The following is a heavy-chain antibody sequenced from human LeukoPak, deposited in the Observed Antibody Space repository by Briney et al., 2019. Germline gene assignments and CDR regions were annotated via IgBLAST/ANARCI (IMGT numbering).Heavy chain of an antibody. J-gene: IGHJ1*01. CDR2: ISDHGKSR. CDR3: ARGDYYDSSGYSQYFQH. D-gene: IGHD3-22*01. V-gene: IGHV3-48*03. CDR1: GFTFSNYE. Sequence: GGSLRPSCAASGFTFSNYEMNWVRQTPGKGLEWVSYISDHGKSRNYVDSVKGRFTISRDNAKNSLYLQMNSLRVEDTAVYYCARGDYYDSSGYSQYFQHWGQGTLVTVSS.